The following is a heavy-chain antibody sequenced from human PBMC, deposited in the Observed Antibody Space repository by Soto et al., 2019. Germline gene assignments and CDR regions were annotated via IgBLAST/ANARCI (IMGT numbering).Heavy chain of an antibody. CDR1: GFSLSTSRVG. V-gene: IGHV2-5*02. J-gene: IGHJ4*02. D-gene: IGHD1-26*01. CDR3: AHAYGGRSLY. Sequence: QITLKESGPTLVKPTQTLTLTCTFSGFSLSTSRVGVGWIRQPPGKALEWLAVIYWDDAKTYRPSLKSRLTINQDTPKTPVALTMTNMDPVDTATYYCAHAYGGRSLYWGQGTLVTVSS. CDR2: IYWDDAK.